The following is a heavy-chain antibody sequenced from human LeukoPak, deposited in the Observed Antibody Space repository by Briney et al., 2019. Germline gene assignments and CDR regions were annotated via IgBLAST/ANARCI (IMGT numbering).Heavy chain of an antibody. Sequence: PSDTLSLTCTVSGDSISSYYWSWIRQPPGKGREWIGYIYYTGCTKYNPSLKSRVTISLDTSKKQFSLKLTSVTAADTAVYSCARTRRGYTYGFRSRELLKAFDIWGQGTVVTVSS. CDR3: ARTRRGYTYGFRSRELLKAFDI. D-gene: IGHD5-18*01. CDR1: GDSISSYY. V-gene: IGHV4-59*07. J-gene: IGHJ3*02. CDR2: IYYTGCT.